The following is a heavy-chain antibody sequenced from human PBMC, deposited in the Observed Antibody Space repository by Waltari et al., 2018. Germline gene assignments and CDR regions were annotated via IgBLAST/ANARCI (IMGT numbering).Heavy chain of an antibody. CDR1: GVPVASSSSY. CDR2: VDYRGNI. J-gene: IGHJ4*02. Sequence: QLQESGPGLVKPSETLSLTCTVSGVPVASSSSYWWWSRQPPGRGLEWIGNVDYRGNIHYNPSLKSRLAMSVDTSENQVSLRLSSVTAADTAVYYCARQWIDGLLTDYYNPWDSWGRGTPVIVSS. V-gene: IGHV4-39*01. CDR3: ARQWIDGLLTDYYNPWDS. D-gene: IGHD3-9*01.